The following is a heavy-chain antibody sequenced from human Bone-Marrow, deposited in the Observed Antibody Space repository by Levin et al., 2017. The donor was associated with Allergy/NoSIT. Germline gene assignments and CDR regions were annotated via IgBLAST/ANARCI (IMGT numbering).Heavy chain of an antibody. V-gene: IGHV4-30-2*01. CDR3: ARDWRSVFDI. CDR1: GGSITNDAYS. CDR2: LYLSGTN. D-gene: IGHD1-1*01. J-gene: IGHJ3*02. Sequence: PSETLSLTCAVSGGSITNDAYSWTWIRQPPGRGLEWIGYLYLSGTNSYNPSLKSRVVISGDRSKNQFSLKLTSVTAADSAVYYCARDWRSVFDIWGQGTMVTVSS.